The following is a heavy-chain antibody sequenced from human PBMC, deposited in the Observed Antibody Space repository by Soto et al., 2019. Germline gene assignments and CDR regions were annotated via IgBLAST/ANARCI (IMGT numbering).Heavy chain of an antibody. CDR3: ARAMVRGKNYYGMDV. V-gene: IGHV5-51*01. CDR2: IYPGDSDT. J-gene: IGHJ6*02. D-gene: IGHD3-10*01. CDR1: GYSFTSYW. Sequence: GESLKISCKGSGYSFTSYWIAWVRQVPGKGLELMGVIYPGDSDTRYSPSFQGQVTISADKSISTAYLQWSSLKASDTAMYYCARAMVRGKNYYGMDVWGQGTTVTVSS.